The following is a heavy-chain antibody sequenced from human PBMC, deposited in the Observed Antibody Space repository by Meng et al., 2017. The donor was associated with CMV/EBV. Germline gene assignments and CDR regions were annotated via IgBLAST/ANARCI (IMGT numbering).Heavy chain of an antibody. D-gene: IGHD1-1*01. Sequence: GGSLRLSCAASGFTVSSNYMSWVRQAPGKGLEWVSVIYSGGSTYYADSVKGRFTISRDNSKNTLYLQMNSLRAEDTAVYYCARGLVQLERHFPFDYWGQGTLVTVSS. J-gene: IGHJ4*02. V-gene: IGHV3-53*01. CDR2: IYSGGST. CDR1: GFTVSSNY. CDR3: ARGLVQLERHFPFDY.